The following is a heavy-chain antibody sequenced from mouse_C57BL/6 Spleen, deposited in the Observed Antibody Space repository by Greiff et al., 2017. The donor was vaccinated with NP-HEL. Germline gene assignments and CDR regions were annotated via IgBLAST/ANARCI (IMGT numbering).Heavy chain of an antibody. CDR1: GFTFSDYG. CDR2: ISSGSSTI. CDR3: ARGGGYNFFAY. Sequence: EVKLVESGGGLVKPGGSLKLSCAASGFTFSDYGMHWVRQAPEKGLEWVAYISSGSSTIYYADTVKGRFTISRDNAKNTLFLQMTSLRSEDTAMYYCARGGGYNFFAYWGQGTLVTVSA. V-gene: IGHV5-17*01. J-gene: IGHJ3*01. D-gene: IGHD2-2*01.